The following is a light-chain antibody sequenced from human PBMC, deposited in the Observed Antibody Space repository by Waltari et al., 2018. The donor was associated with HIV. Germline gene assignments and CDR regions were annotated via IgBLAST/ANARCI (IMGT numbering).Light chain of an antibody. J-gene: IGKJ4*01. Sequence: DTHITHSPSFLSPSAGDRVHHPLQASQCIRTYLNCYQHKPRTAPKLLLYGASSLQSAVPSTFGGSESGAEFTLTISGLRPRDFATYCWRQSYSIPVTFGGAPKVPMK. V-gene: IGKV1-39*01. CDR1: QCIRTY. CDR2: GAS. CDR3: RQSYSIPVT.